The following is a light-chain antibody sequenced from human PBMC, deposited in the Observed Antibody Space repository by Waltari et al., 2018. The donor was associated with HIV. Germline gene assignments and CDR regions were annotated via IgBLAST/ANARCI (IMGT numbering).Light chain of an antibody. J-gene: IGLJ3*02. Sequence: HSVLTQPPSASGTPGQRVTIYCSGSNSNIGINYVYWYQQLPGTAPKLLIYWDNQRPSGVPGRFSGSKSGTSASLAISGLRSEDEADYYCAAWDDSLSGRVFGGGTNLTVL. CDR3: AAWDDSLSGRV. CDR1: NSNIGINY. V-gene: IGLV1-47*01. CDR2: WDN.